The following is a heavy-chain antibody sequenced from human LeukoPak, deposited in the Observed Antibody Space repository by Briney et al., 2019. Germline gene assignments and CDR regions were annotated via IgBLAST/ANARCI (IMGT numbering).Heavy chain of an antibody. CDR3: ARDECSSTSCYRTKGFDY. J-gene: IGHJ4*02. Sequence: GRSLRLSCAASGFTFSSYAMHWVRQAPGKGLEWAAVISCDGSNKYYADSVKGRFTISRDNSKNTLYLQMNSLRAEDTAMYYCARDECSSTSCYRTKGFDYWGQGTLVTVSS. V-gene: IGHV3-30-3*01. CDR2: ISCDGSNK. CDR1: GFTFSSYA. D-gene: IGHD2-2*01.